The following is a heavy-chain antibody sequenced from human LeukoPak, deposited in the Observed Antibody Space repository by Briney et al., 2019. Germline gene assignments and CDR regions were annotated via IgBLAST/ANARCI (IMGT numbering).Heavy chain of an antibody. J-gene: IGHJ4*02. D-gene: IGHD6-6*01. V-gene: IGHV3-20*04. CDR1: GFTFDDYG. CDR3: AKEGWDSSSSWCFDY. CDR2: INWNGGST. Sequence: GGSLRLSCAASGFTFDDYGMSWVRQAPGKGLEWVSGINWNGGSTGYADSVKGRFTISRDNSKNTLYLQMNSLRAEDTAVYYCAKEGWDSSSSWCFDYWGQGTLVTVSS.